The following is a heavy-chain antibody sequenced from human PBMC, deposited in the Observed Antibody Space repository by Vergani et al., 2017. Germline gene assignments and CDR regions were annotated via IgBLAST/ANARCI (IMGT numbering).Heavy chain of an antibody. CDR3: ARSDCSRTSCYERGFYYYYGMDV. CDR1: GGSISSYY. D-gene: IGHD2-2*01. V-gene: IGHV4-59*01. Sequence: QVQLQESGPGLVKPSQTLSLTCTVSGGSISSYYWSWIRQPPGKGLEWIGYIYYSGSTNYNPSLKSRVTISVDTSKNQFSLKLSSVTAADTAVYYCARSDCSRTSCYERGFYYYYGMDVWGQGTTVTVSS. CDR2: IYYSGST. J-gene: IGHJ6*02.